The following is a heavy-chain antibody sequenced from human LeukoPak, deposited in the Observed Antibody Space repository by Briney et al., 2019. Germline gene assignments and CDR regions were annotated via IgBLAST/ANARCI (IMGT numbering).Heavy chain of an antibody. J-gene: IGHJ4*02. CDR1: GFTFSGYW. Sequence: GGSLRLSCAASGFTFSGYWMTWVRQAPGKGLEWVANIKQDGSEKYYVDSVKGRFTISRYNAQNSLYLQMSSLRAKDTAVYYCARGRGIDYWGQGTLVTVSS. V-gene: IGHV3-7*03. D-gene: IGHD3-10*01. CDR3: ARGRGIDY. CDR2: IKQDGSEK.